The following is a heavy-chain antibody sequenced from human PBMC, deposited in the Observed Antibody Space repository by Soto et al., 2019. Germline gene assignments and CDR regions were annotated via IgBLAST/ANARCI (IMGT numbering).Heavy chain of an antibody. V-gene: IGHV3-23*01. Sequence: PGGSLRLSCAASGFTFSSYAMSWVRQAPGKGLEWVSAISGSGGSTYYADSVKGRFTISRDNSKNTLYLQMNSLRAEDTAVYYCAKLYDFWSGSPHYFDYWGQGTLVTVSS. CDR2: ISGSGGST. CDR3: AKLYDFWSGSPHYFDY. CDR1: GFTFSSYA. D-gene: IGHD3-3*01. J-gene: IGHJ4*02.